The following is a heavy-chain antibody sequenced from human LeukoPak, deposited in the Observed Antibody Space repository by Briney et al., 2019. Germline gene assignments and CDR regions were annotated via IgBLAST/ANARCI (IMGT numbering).Heavy chain of an antibody. J-gene: IGHJ4*02. CDR3: ARPETGYSSGWYVGGSFDY. Sequence: GASVKVSCKASGYTFTSYGISWVRQAPGQGLEWMGWISAYNGNTNYAQKLQGRVTITTDESTSTAYMELSSLRSEDTAVYYCARPETGYSSGWYVGGSFDYWGQGTLVTVSS. CDR1: GYTFTSYG. D-gene: IGHD6-19*01. CDR2: ISAYNGNT. V-gene: IGHV1-18*01.